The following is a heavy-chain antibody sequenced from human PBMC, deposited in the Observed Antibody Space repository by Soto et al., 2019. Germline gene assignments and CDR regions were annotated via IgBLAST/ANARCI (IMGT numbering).Heavy chain of an antibody. J-gene: IGHJ3*02. Sequence: ASVNVSFPAAGDTFPSSAISLVRPDTGQGLEWLGGIIPIFGTANYAQKFQGRVTITADKSTSTAYMELSSLRSEDTAVYYCARGQVDTAMVIAGRAFDSWGQGPRVTVS. D-gene: IGHD5-18*01. CDR3: ARGQVDTAMVIAGRAFDS. V-gene: IGHV1-69*06. CDR1: GDTFPSSA. CDR2: IIPIFGTA.